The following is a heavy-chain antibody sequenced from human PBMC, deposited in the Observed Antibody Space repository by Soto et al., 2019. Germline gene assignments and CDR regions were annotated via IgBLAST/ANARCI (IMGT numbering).Heavy chain of an antibody. CDR2: ISWNRGTI. CDR1: GFTFDDYG. D-gene: IGHD2-2*01. Sequence: EVQLVESGGGLVRPGGSRRLSCVASGFTFDDYGMHWVRQVPGKGLEWVAGISWNRGTIGYADSVRGRFTISRDNAKNSLFLQITSLRTEDTAIYYCGNSNDIVVVPAAPVVDHWGKGTMVTVSS. CDR3: GNSNDIVVVPAAPVVDH. J-gene: IGHJ4*02. V-gene: IGHV3-9*01.